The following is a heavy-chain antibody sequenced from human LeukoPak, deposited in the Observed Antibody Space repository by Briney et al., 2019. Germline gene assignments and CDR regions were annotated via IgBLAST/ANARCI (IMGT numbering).Heavy chain of an antibody. D-gene: IGHD3-3*01. CDR2: ISAYNGNT. CDR1: GYTFTSYG. CDR3: ARDRGPPVLGYDFWSGYPPYYYYGMDV. V-gene: IGHV1-18*01. J-gene: IGHJ6*02. Sequence: ASVTVSCKASGYTFTSYGISWVRQAPGQGLEWMGWISAYNGNTNYAQKLQGRVTMTTDTSTSTAYMELRSLRSDDTAVCYCARDRGPPVLGYDFWSGYPPYYYYGMDVWGQGTTVTVSS.